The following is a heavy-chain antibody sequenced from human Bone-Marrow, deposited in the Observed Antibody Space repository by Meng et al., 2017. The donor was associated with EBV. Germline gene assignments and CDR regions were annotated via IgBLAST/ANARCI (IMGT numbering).Heavy chain of an antibody. CDR1: GGYSSSSSYY. CDR3: ARSRDDYVWGSYRTFDY. Sequence: QLPLQEAGPGLVKPSDTPSRTCTVSGGYSSSSSYYWGCIRQPPGKGLEWIGSIYYSGSTYYNPSLKSRVTISVDTSKNQFSLKLSSVTAADTAVYYCARSRDDYVWGSYRTFDYWGQGSLVTVSS. D-gene: IGHD3-16*02. V-gene: IGHV4-39*07. J-gene: IGHJ4*02. CDR2: IYYSGST.